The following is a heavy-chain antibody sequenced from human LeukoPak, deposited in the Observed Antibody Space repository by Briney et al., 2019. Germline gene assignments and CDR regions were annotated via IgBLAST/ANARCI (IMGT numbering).Heavy chain of an antibody. V-gene: IGHV4-34*01. CDR3: ATAHGRYCSSTSCSRRRFFDL. D-gene: IGHD2-2*01. Sequence: SETLSLTCAVYGGSFSGYYWSWIRQPPGKGLEWIGEINHSGSTNYHPSLKSRVTISVDTSKNQVSLKLSSVTAADTAVYYCATAHGRYCSSTSCSRRRFFDLWGRGTLVTVSS. CDR2: INHSGST. J-gene: IGHJ2*01. CDR1: GGSFSGYY.